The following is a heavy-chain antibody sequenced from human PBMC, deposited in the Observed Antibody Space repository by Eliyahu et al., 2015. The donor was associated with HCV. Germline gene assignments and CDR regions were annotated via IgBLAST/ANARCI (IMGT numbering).Heavy chain of an antibody. J-gene: IGHJ6*02. V-gene: IGHV4-59*01. CDR2: IYYSGST. CDR3: ASHQYYYYGMDV. Sequence: QVQLQESGPGLVRPSETLSLTCTVSGGSISSYYWSWIRQPPGKGLEWXGYIYYSGSTNYNPSLKSRVTIAVDTSKNQFSLKLSSVTAADTAVYYCASHQYYYYGMDVWGQGTTVTVSS. CDR1: GGSISSYY.